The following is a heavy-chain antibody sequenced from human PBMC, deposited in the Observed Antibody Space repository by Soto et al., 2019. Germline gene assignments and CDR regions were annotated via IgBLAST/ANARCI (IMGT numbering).Heavy chain of an antibody. CDR1: GGSISSYY. V-gene: IGHV4-59*08. D-gene: IGHD3-10*01. J-gene: IGHJ4*02. CDR3: ARLYYGSGSYYNGIYYFDY. CDR2: IYYSGST. Sequence: QVQLQESGPGLVKPSETLSLTCTVSGGSISSYYWSWIRQPPGKGLEWIGYIYYSGSTNYNPSLKSRVTISVDTSKNQFSLKLSSVTAADTAVYYCARLYYGSGSYYNGIYYFDYWGQGTLVTVSS.